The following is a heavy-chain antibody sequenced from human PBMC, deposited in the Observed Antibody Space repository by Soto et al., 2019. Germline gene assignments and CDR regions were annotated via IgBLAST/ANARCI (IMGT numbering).Heavy chain of an antibody. V-gene: IGHV3-48*02. J-gene: IGHJ6*02. CDR2: ISSSTTTI. Sequence: EVQLVESGGGLVQPGGSLRLSCVGSGFTFSSYGMNWVRQAPGKGLEWLSFISSSTTTIYYADSVKGRFTISRDNAKNSLYLQMNSLRDEDTAVYYCARDGYCINTSCYFSPDVWGQGTTVTVSS. CDR3: ARDGYCINTSCYFSPDV. CDR1: GFTFSSYG. D-gene: IGHD2-2*03.